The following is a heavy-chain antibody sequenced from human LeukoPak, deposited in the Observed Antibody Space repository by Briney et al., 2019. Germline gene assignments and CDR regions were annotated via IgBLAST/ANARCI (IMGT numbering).Heavy chain of an antibody. V-gene: IGHV4-34*01. CDR3: ARGGYDFWSGRLYYYHYMDV. Sequence: SETLSLTCAVYGGSFSGYYWSWIRQPPGKGLEWIGEINHSGSTNYNPSLKSRVTISVDTSKNQFSLKLSSVTAADTAVYYCARGGYDFWSGRLYYYHYMDVWGKGTTVTVSS. CDR2: INHSGST. J-gene: IGHJ6*03. CDR1: GGSFSGYY. D-gene: IGHD3-3*01.